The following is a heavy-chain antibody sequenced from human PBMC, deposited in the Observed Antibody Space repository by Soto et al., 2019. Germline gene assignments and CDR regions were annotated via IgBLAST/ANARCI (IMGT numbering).Heavy chain of an antibody. J-gene: IGHJ4*02. CDR1: GGSISSSY. CDR3: ARATGLWGMVRGVIITSTYYFDY. V-gene: IGHV4-59*12. D-gene: IGHD3-10*01. CDR2: IYDDGSA. Sequence: SETLSLTCTVSGGSISSSYWSWIRQPPGKGLEWLAYIYDDGSANYNPSLKSRATISLDMSKNQFSLKLSSVTAADTAVYYCARATGLWGMVRGVIITSTYYFDYWGQGTLVTVSS.